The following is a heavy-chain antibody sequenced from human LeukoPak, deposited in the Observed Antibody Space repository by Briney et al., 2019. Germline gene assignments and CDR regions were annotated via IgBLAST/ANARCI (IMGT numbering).Heavy chain of an antibody. Sequence: GGSLRLSCAASGFTFSSYVMSWVRQAPGKGLEWVSGMSGSGGSTYYADSVKGRFTISRDNSKNTLYLQMNSLRAEDTAVYYCAKSSYYDSSGFYREYYFDYWGQGTLVTVSS. D-gene: IGHD3-22*01. V-gene: IGHV3-23*01. CDR1: GFTFSSYV. CDR2: MSGSGGST. CDR3: AKSSYYDSSGFYREYYFDY. J-gene: IGHJ4*02.